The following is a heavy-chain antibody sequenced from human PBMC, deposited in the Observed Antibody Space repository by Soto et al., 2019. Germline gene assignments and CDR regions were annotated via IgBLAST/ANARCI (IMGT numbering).Heavy chain of an antibody. CDR3: VCGGNFFIS. CDR1: GFTFSTYW. V-gene: IGHV3-7*01. J-gene: IGHJ4*02. Sequence: EVQLVESGGGLVQPGGSLRLSCAASGFTFSTYWMTWVRQPPGKGLEWVANMDQDGSETYYVDSVRGRFTVSRDNAKNSLYLPMNSLRVGDTAVYYCVCGGNFFISLGQGTLVTVSP. CDR2: MDQDGSET. D-gene: IGHD3-16*01.